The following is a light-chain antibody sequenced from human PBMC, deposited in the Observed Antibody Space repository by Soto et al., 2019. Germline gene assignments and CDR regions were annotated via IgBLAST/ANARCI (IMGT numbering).Light chain of an antibody. Sequence: QSALTQPPSASESPGQSVTISCTGTSSDIGGYNYVSWYHQYPGKAPKLMIYEVTKRPSGVPDRFSGSKSGNTASLTVSGLQAEDEADYYCSSYAGSNNFVFGTGTKVTV. CDR3: SSYAGSNNFV. V-gene: IGLV2-8*01. CDR2: EVT. J-gene: IGLJ1*01. CDR1: SSDIGGYNY.